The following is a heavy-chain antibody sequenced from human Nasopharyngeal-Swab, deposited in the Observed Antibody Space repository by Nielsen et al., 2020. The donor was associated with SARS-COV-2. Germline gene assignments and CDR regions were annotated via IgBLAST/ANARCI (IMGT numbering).Heavy chain of an antibody. J-gene: IGHJ5*02. D-gene: IGHD2-2*01. CDR2: ISSSSSYI. CDR3: ARDLIVVVPAAMDVHWFDP. CDR1: GFTFSSYS. V-gene: IGHV3-21*01. Sequence: GESLKISCAASGFTFSSYSMNWVRQAPGKGLEWVSSISSSSSYIYYPDSVKGRFTISRDNAKNSLYLQMNSLRAEDTAVYYCARDLIVVVPAAMDVHWFDPWGQGTLVTVSS.